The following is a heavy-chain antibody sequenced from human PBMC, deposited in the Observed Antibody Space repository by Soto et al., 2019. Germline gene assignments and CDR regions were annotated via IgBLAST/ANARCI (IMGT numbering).Heavy chain of an antibody. D-gene: IGHD3-22*01. J-gene: IGHJ3*02. CDR3: ARGFYYDSSGSGDAFDI. V-gene: IGHV1-46*01. CDR2: INPSGGST. Sequence: GASVKVSCKASGYTFTSYYMHWVRQAPGQGLEWMGIINPSGGSTSYAQKFQGRVTVTRDTSTSTVYMELSSLRSEDTAVYYCARGFYYDSSGSGDAFDIWGQGTMVTVSS. CDR1: GYTFTSYY.